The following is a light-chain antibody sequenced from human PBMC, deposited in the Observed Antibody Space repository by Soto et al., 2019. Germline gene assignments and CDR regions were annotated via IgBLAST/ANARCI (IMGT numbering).Light chain of an antibody. J-gene: IGKJ4*01. CDR1: QGSSSS. Sequence: DIPLTQSPSLLSASVGDRVTITCRASQGSSSSLAWYQQKPGRAPKLLIYAASTLQSGVPSRFSGSRSGTDFTLTIGSLQPEDFASYYCQQFTNYRLIFGGGTKVEIK. CDR3: QQFTNYRLI. V-gene: IGKV1-9*01. CDR2: AAS.